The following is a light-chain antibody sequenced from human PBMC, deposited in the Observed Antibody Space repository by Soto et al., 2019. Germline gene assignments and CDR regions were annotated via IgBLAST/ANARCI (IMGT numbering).Light chain of an antibody. V-gene: IGLV2-14*01. CDR2: GVS. Sequence: QSALTQPASVSGSPGQSITISCTGTSTDIGSHNFVSWHQQHPGKAPKIIIYGVSNRPSGISNRFSGSKSGNAASLSNSGIEADDEAGYYCSSYTSTYIWVFGGGTKLPVL. J-gene: IGLJ3*02. CDR1: STDIGSHNF. CDR3: SSYTSTYIWV.